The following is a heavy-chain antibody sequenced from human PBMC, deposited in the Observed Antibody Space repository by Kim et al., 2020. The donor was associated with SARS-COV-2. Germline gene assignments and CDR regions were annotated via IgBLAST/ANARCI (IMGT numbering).Heavy chain of an antibody. J-gene: IGHJ4*02. CDR3: ASGGTVSGSYLPLFDY. Sequence: ASVKVSCKASGYSFTSYGLNWVRQAPGQGLEWMGWISTYNGNTNYAQKLQGRVTMTTDTSTSTVYMDLRSLRSDDTAVYYCASGGTVSGSYLPLFDYWGQGTLVTVSS. CDR2: ISTYNGNT. V-gene: IGHV1-18*01. CDR1: GYSFTSYG. D-gene: IGHD1-26*01.